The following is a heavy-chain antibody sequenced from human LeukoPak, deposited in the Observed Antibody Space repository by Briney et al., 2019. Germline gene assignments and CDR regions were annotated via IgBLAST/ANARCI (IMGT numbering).Heavy chain of an antibody. V-gene: IGHV3-30*18. Sequence: GRSLRLSCAASGFTFSSYGMHWVRQAPGKGLEWVAVISYDGSNKYYADSVKGRFTISRDNSKNTLCLQMNSLRAEDTAVYYCAKVSGSGGFDYWGQGTLVTVSS. CDR3: AKVSGSGGFDY. D-gene: IGHD3-10*01. J-gene: IGHJ4*02. CDR1: GFTFSSYG. CDR2: ISYDGSNK.